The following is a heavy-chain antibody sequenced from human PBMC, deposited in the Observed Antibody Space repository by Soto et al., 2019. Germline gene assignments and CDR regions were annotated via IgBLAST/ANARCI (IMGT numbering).Heavy chain of an antibody. Sequence: GGSLRLSCAASGFTLSSFWMTWVRQAPGKGLEWVASIKQDGSEKYYVDSVKGRFTVSRDNARNTLYLQMNSLRVEDTAVYYFARPTQGMDDWGPGTPVTVSS. CDR1: GFTLSSFW. D-gene: IGHD2-15*01. CDR2: IKQDGSEK. J-gene: IGHJ6*02. V-gene: IGHV3-7*03. CDR3: ARPTQGMDD.